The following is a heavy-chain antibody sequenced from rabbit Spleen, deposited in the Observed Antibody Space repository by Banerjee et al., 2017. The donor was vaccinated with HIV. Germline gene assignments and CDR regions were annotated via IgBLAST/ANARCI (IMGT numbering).Heavy chain of an antibody. CDR3: VREVAAMTMVITGFYFNL. CDR1: GFSFSNKA. Sequence: QEQLVESGGGLVKPGASLTLTCKASGFSFSNKAVMCWVRQAPGKGLEWIGYIDPIFHVTTYASWVNGRFSISRENTQNTVSLQMNSLTAADTATYFCVREVAAMTMVITGFYFNLWGPGTLVTVS. CDR2: IDPIFHVT. D-gene: IGHD2-1*01. V-gene: IGHV1S47*01. J-gene: IGHJ4*01.